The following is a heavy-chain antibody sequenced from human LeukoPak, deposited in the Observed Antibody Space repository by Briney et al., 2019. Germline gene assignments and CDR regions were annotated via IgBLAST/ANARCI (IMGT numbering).Heavy chain of an antibody. CDR3: ARGAWGLWFGEAGYFDY. CDR1: GGSISSGNYY. V-gene: IGHV4-61*02. J-gene: IGHJ4*02. Sequence: SQTLSLTCTVSGGSISSGNYYWSWIRQPAGKGLEWIGRIWADGAPTYRPSLKSRVTISVDTSKNQFSLKLSSVTAADTAVYYCARGAWGLWFGEAGYFDYWGQGTLVTVSS. D-gene: IGHD3-10*01. CDR2: IWADGAP.